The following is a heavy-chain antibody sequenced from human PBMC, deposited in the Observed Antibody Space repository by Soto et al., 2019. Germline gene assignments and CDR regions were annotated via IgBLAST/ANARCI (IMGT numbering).Heavy chain of an antibody. CDR2: IYYSGST. CDR3: ASSATVTGNYYYYGMDV. Sequence: PSETLSLTCTVSGGSISSYYWSWIRQPPGKGLEWIGYIYYSGSTYYNPSLKSRVTISVDTSKNQFSLKLSSVTAADTAVYYCASSATVTGNYYYYGMDVWGQGTTVTVSS. J-gene: IGHJ6*02. D-gene: IGHD4-4*01. CDR1: GGSISSYY. V-gene: IGHV4-59*08.